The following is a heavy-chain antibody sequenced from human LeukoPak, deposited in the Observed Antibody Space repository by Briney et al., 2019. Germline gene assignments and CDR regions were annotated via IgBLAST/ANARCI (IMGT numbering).Heavy chain of an antibody. CDR3: ARGGTYYYDSNGYSALLLDY. CDR1: GFTFDDYA. V-gene: IGHV3-20*04. J-gene: IGHJ4*02. Sequence: GGSLRLSCAASGFTFDDYAMSWVRQAPGKGLEWVSGVNWNGNRTGYADSVKGRCPISRDNAKISMYLQINSLRAEDTALYYCARGGTYYYDSNGYSALLLDYWGQGTLVTVSS. CDR2: VNWNGNRT. D-gene: IGHD3-22*01.